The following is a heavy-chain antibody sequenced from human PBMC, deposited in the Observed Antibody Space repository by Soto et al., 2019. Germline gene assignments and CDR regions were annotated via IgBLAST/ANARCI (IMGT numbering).Heavy chain of an antibody. CDR2: INPNSGGT. CDR1: GYTFTGYY. J-gene: IGHJ6*02. CDR3: ASLGMVRGVIFPPFYGMDV. Sequence: ASVKVSCKASGYTFTGYYMHWVRQAPGQGLEWVGWINPNSGGTNYAQKFQGRVTMTRDTSISTAYMELSRLRSDDTAVYYCASLGMVRGVIFPPFYGMDVWGQGTTVTVSS. D-gene: IGHD3-10*01. V-gene: IGHV1-2*02.